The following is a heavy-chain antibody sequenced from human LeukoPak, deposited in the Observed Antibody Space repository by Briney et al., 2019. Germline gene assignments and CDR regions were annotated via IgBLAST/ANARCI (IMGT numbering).Heavy chain of an antibody. CDR3: ARSSIAVAGTGDY. V-gene: IGHV1-2*04. D-gene: IGHD6-19*01. Sequence: ASVKVSCKASGYTFTGYYMHWVRQAPGQGLEWMGRINPNSGGTNYAQKFQGWVTMTRDTSISTAYMELSRLRSDDTAVYYCARSSIAVAGTGDYWGQGTLVTVSS. CDR2: INPNSGGT. J-gene: IGHJ4*02. CDR1: GYTFTGYY.